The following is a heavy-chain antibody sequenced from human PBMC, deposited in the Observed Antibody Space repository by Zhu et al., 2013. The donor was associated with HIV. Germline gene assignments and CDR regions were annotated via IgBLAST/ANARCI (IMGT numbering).Heavy chain of an antibody. J-gene: IGHJ5*02. Sequence: EVQLVQSGAEVKKPGATVKISCKVSGYTFTDYYMHWVQQAPGKGLEWMGLVDPEDGETIYAEKFQGRVTMTEDTSTDTAYMELSSLRSEDTAVYYCALHPYYYDSSGPGSWGFDPWGQGTLVTVSS. V-gene: IGHV1-69-2*01. D-gene: IGHD3-22*01. CDR1: GYTFTDYY. CDR2: VDPEDGET. CDR3: ALHPYYYDSSGPGSWGFDP.